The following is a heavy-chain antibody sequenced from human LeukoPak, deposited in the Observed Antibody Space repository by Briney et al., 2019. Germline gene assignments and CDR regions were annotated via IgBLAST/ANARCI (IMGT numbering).Heavy chain of an antibody. CDR2: ISGSGGST. J-gene: IGHJ4*02. Sequence: GGSLRLSCAASGFTFSSYAMSWVRQAPGKGLEWVSAISGSGGSTYYADSVKGRITISRDNSKNTLYLQMNSLRAEDTAVYYCAKDLRVVGATNFDYWGQGTLVTVSS. CDR3: AKDLRVVGATNFDY. CDR1: GFTFSSYA. D-gene: IGHD1-26*01. V-gene: IGHV3-23*01.